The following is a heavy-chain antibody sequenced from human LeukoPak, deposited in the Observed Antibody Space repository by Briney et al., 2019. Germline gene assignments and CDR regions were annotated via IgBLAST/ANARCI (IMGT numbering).Heavy chain of an antibody. CDR1: GGSISSYY. CDR2: IYTSGST. CDR3: ARDHRAVADLDAFDI. V-gene: IGHV4-4*07. D-gene: IGHD6-19*01. J-gene: IGHJ3*02. Sequence: SETLSLTCTVSGGSISSYYWNWIRQPAGKGLEWIGRIYTSGSTNYNPSLKSRVTISVDTSKNQFSLKLSSVTAADTAVYYCARDHRAVADLDAFDIWGQGTMVTVSS.